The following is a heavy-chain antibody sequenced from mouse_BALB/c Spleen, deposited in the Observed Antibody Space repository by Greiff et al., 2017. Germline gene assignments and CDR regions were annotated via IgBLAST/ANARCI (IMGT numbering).Heavy chain of an antibody. D-gene: IGHD1-1*01. CDR1: GFNIKDTY. J-gene: IGHJ4*01. CDR2: IDPANGNT. V-gene: IGHV14-3*02. Sequence: EVKLMESGAELVKPGASVKLSCTASGFNIKDTYMHWVKQRPEQGLEWIGRIDPANGNTKYDPKFQGKATITADTSSNTAYLQLSSLTSEDTAVYYCARSSGSSYRYAMDYWGQGTSVTVSS. CDR3: ARSSGSSYRYAMDY.